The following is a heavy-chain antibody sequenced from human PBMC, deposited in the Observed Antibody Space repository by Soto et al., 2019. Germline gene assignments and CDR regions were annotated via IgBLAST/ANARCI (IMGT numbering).Heavy chain of an antibody. D-gene: IGHD3-10*01. J-gene: IGHJ4*02. CDR2: IVVGSGNT. CDR1: GFTFTSSA. V-gene: IGHV1-58*01. Sequence: QMQLVQSGPEVKKPGTSVKVSCKASGFTFTSSAVQWVRQARGQRLEWIGWIVVGSGNTNYAQKFQERVTITRDMSTSTAYMELSSLRSEDTAVYYCAADTMVRGVITDDYWGQGTLVTVSS. CDR3: AADTMVRGVITDDY.